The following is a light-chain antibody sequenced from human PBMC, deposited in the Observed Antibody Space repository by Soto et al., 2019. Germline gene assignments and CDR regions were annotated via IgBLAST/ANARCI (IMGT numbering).Light chain of an antibody. CDR3: SSYTSSSTPWV. CDR2: DVS. Sequence: QSVLTQPTSVSGSPGQSITISCTGTSSDVGGYNYVSWYQHHPGKAPKLMICDVSDRPSGVSNRFSGSKSGNTAPLTISGLQAEDEADYYCSSYTSSSTPWVFGTGTKVTVL. V-gene: IGLV2-14*03. CDR1: SSDVGGYNY. J-gene: IGLJ1*01.